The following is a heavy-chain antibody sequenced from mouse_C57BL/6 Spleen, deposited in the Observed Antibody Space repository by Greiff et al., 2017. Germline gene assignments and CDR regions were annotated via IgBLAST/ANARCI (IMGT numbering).Heavy chain of an antibody. J-gene: IGHJ2*01. CDR1: GFTFSSYG. CDR3: ARQGNSYYFDY. V-gene: IGHV5-6*01. D-gene: IGHD2-1*01. CDR2: ISSGSSYT. Sequence: EVKLQESGGDLVKPGGSLKLSCAASGFTFSSYGMSWVRQTPDKRLEWVATISSGSSYTNYPDSVKGRFPISRDNAKNTLYLQMSSLKSEDTAMYYCARQGNSYYFDYWGQGTTLTVSS.